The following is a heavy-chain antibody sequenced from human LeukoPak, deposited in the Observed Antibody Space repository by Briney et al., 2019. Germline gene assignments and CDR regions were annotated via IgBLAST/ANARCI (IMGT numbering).Heavy chain of an antibody. CDR3: ARDHRISGSYPFDY. CDR2: ISAYNGNT. Sequence: ASVKVSCKASGYTFTSYGISWVRQAPGQRLEWMGWISAYNGNTNYAQKLQGRVTMTTDTSTSTAYMELRSLRSDDTAVYYCARDHRISGSYPFDYWGQGTLVTVSS. V-gene: IGHV1-18*01. J-gene: IGHJ4*02. CDR1: GYTFTSYG. D-gene: IGHD1-26*01.